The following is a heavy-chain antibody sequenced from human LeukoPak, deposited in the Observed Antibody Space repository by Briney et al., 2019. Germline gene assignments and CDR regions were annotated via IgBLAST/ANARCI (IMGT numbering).Heavy chain of an antibody. CDR1: GYSISSGYY. V-gene: IGHV4-38-2*02. J-gene: IGHJ4*02. CDR2: IYHSGST. CDR3: ARGEPRDVFDY. Sequence: SETLSLTCTVSGYSISSGYYWGWIRQPPGKGLEWIGSIYHSGSTYYNPSLKSRVTISVDTSKNQFSLKLSSVTAADTAVYYCARGEPRDVFDYWGQGTLVTVSS. D-gene: IGHD1-14*01.